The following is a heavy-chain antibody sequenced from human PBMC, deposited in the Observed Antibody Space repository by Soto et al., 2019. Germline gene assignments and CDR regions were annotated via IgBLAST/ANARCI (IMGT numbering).Heavy chain of an antibody. CDR3: AHAYGGTSWPNDAFDV. D-gene: IGHD2-2*01. J-gene: IGHJ3*01. CDR1: GFSLSADGVG. Sequence: QITLKESGPTLVKPTQTLTLTCTFSGFSLSADGVGVGWIRQPPGKALEWLALIYWDDDQRYSPSLKTRRTITKDTSKNQVVLTMTNMDPVDTATYYCAHAYGGTSWPNDAFDVWGQGTVVTVSS. V-gene: IGHV2-5*02. CDR2: IYWDDDQ.